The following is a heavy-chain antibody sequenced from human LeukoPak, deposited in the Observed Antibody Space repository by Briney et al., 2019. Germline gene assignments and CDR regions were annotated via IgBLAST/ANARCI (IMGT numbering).Heavy chain of an antibody. CDR1: GYTFTGYY. CDR2: INPNSGGT. J-gene: IGHJ3*02. V-gene: IGHV1-2*02. D-gene: IGHD4-17*01. CDR3: ARSDDYGDYGAFDI. Sequence: GASVKVSCKASGYTFTGYYMHWVRQAPGQGLEWMGWINPNSGGTNYAQKFQGRVTMTRDTSISTAYMELSRLRSDDTAVHYCARSDDYGDYGAFDIWGQGTMVTVSS.